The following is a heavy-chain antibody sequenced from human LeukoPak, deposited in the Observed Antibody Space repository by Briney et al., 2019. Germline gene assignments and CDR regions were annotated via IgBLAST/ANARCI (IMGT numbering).Heavy chain of an antibody. CDR2: IIPILGIA. D-gene: IGHD6-19*01. CDR3: ARNIAVAGTAFDI. J-gene: IGHJ3*02. V-gene: IGHV1-69*04. CDR1: GGTFSSYA. Sequence: GASVKVSCKASGGTFSSYAISWVRQAPGQGLEWMGRIIPILGIANYAQKFQGRVTITADKSTSTAYMELSSLRSEDTAVYYCARNIAVAGTAFDIWGQGTMVTVSS.